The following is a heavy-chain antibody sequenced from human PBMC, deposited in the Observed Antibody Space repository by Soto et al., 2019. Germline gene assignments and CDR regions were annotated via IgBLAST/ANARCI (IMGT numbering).Heavy chain of an antibody. Sequence: PGGSLRLSCAASGFTFDDYAMHWVRQAPGKGLEWVSGISWNSGSIGYADSVKGRFTISRDNSKNTLYLQMNSLRAEDTAVYYCAKDLRYYGSGSYYNPRWYGMDVWGQGTTVTVSS. D-gene: IGHD3-10*01. V-gene: IGHV3-9*01. J-gene: IGHJ6*02. CDR2: ISWNSGSI. CDR1: GFTFDDYA. CDR3: AKDLRYYGSGSYYNPRWYGMDV.